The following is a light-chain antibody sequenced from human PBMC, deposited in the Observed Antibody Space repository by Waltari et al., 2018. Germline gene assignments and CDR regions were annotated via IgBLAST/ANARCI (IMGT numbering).Light chain of an antibody. V-gene: IGLV2-23*02. CDR3: CSHAGSRTVGWV. Sequence: QSALTQPASVSGSPGLWLTISCPGTSSAVGSYDLVPWYQQHPGKAPQLMIYEVTNRPSGVSNRFSGSKSANTASLTISGLQAEDEADYYCCSHAGSRTVGWVFGGGNKLTVL. CDR1: SSAVGSYDL. CDR2: EVT. J-gene: IGLJ3*02.